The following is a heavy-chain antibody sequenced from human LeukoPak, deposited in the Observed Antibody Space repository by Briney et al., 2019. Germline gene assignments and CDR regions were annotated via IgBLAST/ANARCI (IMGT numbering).Heavy chain of an antibody. CDR3: ARVIGYCSGGSCYSRAFDI. V-gene: IGHV1-69*04. CDR1: GGTFSSYA. CDR2: IIPILGIA. J-gene: IGHJ3*02. Sequence: SVKVSCKASGGTFSSYAISWVRQAPGQGLEWMGRIIPILGIANYAQKFQGRVTMTRDTSISTAYMELSRLRSDDTAVYYCARVIGYCSGGSCYSRAFDIWGQGTMVTVSS. D-gene: IGHD2-15*01.